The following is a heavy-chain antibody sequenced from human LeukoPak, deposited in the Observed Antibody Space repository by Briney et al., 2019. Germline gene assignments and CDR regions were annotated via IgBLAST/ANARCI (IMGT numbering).Heavy chain of an antibody. CDR3: ARDRAYYDSSGPYLYYYYYMDV. V-gene: IGHV4-4*02. D-gene: IGHD3-22*01. Sequence: PSETLSLTCAVSGDSISSTNWWSWVRQPPGKGLEWIGEVYHSGSTKYNPSLKSRVTISVDKSKNHFSLKLSSVTAADTAVYYCARDRAYYDSSGPYLYYYYYMDVWGKGTTVTVSS. CDR1: GDSISSTNW. J-gene: IGHJ6*03. CDR2: VYHSGST.